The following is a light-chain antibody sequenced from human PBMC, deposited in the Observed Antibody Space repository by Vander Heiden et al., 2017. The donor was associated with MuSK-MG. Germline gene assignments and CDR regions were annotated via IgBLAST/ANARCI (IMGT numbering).Light chain of an antibody. CDR3: QQDDNLLT. V-gene: IGKV1-33*01. CDR1: QDISNY. CDR2: DAS. Sequence: DIQMTQSPSSLSASVGDRVTITCQASQDISNYLNWYQQKPGKAPKLLIYDASNLEKGVPSRFSGSGSGTDFTFTSSSLQPEDIATYYCQQDDNLLTFGPGTKVDIK. J-gene: IGKJ3*01.